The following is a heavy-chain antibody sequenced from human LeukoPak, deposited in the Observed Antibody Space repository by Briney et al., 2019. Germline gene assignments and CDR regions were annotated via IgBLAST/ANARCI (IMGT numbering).Heavy chain of an antibody. CDR3: ARDWRGVPGTARYYYFGMDV. D-gene: IGHD6-13*01. V-gene: IGHV4-59*01. CDR1: GGSIGSYC. J-gene: IGHJ6*02. Sequence: SGTLSLTCTVSGGSIGSYCWSWIRQSPGKGLEWIGYVYYNGITNYNPSLKGRVTISVDTSKIQFSPRLTSVTAADTAVYYCARDWRGVPGTARYYYFGMDVWGQGATVTVSS. CDR2: VYYNGIT.